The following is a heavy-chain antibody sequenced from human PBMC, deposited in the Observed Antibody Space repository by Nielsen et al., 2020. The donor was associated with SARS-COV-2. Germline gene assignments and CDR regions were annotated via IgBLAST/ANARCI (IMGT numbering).Heavy chain of an antibody. CDR3: ARHIVVVPAAFDY. J-gene: IGHJ4*02. CDR1: GGTFSSYA. V-gene: IGHV1-69*13. D-gene: IGHD2-2*01. Sequence: SVKVSCKASGGTFSSYAISWVRQAPGQGLEWMGGIIPIFGTANYAQKFQGRVTITADESTSTAYMELSRLRSEDTAVYYCARHIVVVPAAFDYWGQGTLVTVSS. CDR2: IIPIFGTA.